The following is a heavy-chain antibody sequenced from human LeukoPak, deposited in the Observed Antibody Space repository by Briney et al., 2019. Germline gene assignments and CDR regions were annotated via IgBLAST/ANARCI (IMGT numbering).Heavy chain of an antibody. D-gene: IGHD3-16*02. J-gene: IGHJ3*02. CDR2: IYYSGST. V-gene: IGHV4-39*01. CDR1: GGSISSTGYY. CDR3: ARSLDAFDI. Sequence: SETLSLTCTVSGGSISSTGYYWGWIRQPPGKGLEWIGSIYYSGSTYYNPSLKSRLTISVDTSKNQFSLKVRSVTAADTAVYYCARSLDAFDIWGQGTMVTVSS.